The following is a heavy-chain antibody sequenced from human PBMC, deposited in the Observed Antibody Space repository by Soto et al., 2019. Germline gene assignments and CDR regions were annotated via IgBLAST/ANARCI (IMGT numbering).Heavy chain of an antibody. V-gene: IGHV4-59*08. Sequence: SETLSLTCAVSGDSISSYYWSWIRQPPGKGLEWIGCIYYSGSTYYNPSLKSRVTISVDTSKNQFSLKLSSVTAADTAVYYCARHVNPWAQGAFDIWGQGTMVTVSS. CDR2: IYYSGST. D-gene: IGHD7-27*01. CDR3: ARHVNPWAQGAFDI. CDR1: GDSISSYY. J-gene: IGHJ3*02.